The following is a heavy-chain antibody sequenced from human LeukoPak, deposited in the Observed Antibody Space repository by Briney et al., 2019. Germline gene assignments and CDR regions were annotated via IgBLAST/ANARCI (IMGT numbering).Heavy chain of an antibody. CDR2: IYFSGHT. Sequence: SQAHSLTRTHSRGSLTRGGYYGSWIRHRPGENLECIGYIYFSGHTSYHPSLKSRDPISVDTPKNQFSLKLKSVASANTPVFYCARSTVPHYFVYWGEGTLVTVSS. V-gene: IGHV4-31*03. J-gene: IGHJ4*01. CDR1: RGSLTRGGYY. CDR3: ARSTVPHYFVY. D-gene: IGHD4-17*01.